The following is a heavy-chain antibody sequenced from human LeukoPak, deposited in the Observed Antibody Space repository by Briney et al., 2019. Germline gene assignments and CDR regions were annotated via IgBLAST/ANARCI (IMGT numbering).Heavy chain of an antibody. J-gene: IGHJ3*02. D-gene: IGHD2-2*01. CDR2: ISSSSSTI. CDR3: AKCGTTCYANAFYI. Sequence: GGSLRLSCAASGFTFSSYSMNWVRQAPGKGLEWVSYISSSSSTIYYADSVKGRFTISRDNSKNTLYMQMNSLRAEDAAVYYCAKCGTTCYANAFYIWGQGTMVTVSS. CDR1: GFTFSSYS. V-gene: IGHV3-48*01.